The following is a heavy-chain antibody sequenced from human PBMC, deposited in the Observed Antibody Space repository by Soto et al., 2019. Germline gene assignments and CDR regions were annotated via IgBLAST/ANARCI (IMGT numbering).Heavy chain of an antibody. J-gene: IGHJ4*02. CDR2: IFSDGGQT. CDR1: GFTFNNYW. D-gene: IGHD2-21*01. CDR3: ARAIAPGTGNDC. Sequence: EVQLVESGGGLVQPGGSLRLACSASGFTFNNYWLIWVRQGPGKGLEWVSRIFSDGGQTSYLDRVKGRFTISRDNAKSTVYLQMNSLRVEDTALYYCARAIAPGTGNDCWGQGTLVTVSS. V-gene: IGHV3-74*02.